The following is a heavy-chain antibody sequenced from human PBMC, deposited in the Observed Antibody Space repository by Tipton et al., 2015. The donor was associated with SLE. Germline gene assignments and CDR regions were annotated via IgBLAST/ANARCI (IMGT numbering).Heavy chain of an antibody. J-gene: IGHJ4*02. CDR2: ISSSSSYI. CDR1: GFIFSSYN. Sequence: SLRLSCAASGFIFSSYNMNWVRQAPGKGLEWVSSISSSSSYIYYADSVKGRFTISRDNAKNSLYLHMNSLRAEDTAVYYCAKGFGPVTTAFDYWGQGTQVTVSS. V-gene: IGHV3-21*03. CDR3: AKGFGPVTTAFDY. D-gene: IGHD4-17*01.